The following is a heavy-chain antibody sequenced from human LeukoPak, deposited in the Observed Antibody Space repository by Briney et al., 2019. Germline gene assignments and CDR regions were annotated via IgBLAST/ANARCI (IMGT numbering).Heavy chain of an antibody. J-gene: IGHJ4*02. CDR2: IRKKPNSYST. Sequence: GGSLRLSCAASGFTFINAWMTWVRQAPGKGLEWVGRIRKKPNSYSTEYAASVKGRFTFSRDDSKNSIYLQMNSLKTEDTAVYYCARAVDYDTSGYHYFDSWGQGTLVTVSS. CDR1: GFTFINAW. D-gene: IGHD3-22*01. CDR3: ARAVDYDTSGYHYFDS. V-gene: IGHV3-72*01.